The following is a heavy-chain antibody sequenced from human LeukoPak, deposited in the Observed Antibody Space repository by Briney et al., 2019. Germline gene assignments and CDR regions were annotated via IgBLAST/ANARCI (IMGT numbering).Heavy chain of an antibody. D-gene: IGHD3-22*01. CDR2: IDKNGDET. CDR3: TKDFKYYFDSSGYYYDGDAFDV. CDR1: GFTFSIYA. Sequence: GGSLILSCAASGFTFSIYAMSWVRQAPGGGLEWVSGIDKNGDETYYADSVKGRFIISRDNSRNTLYLQMNSLRADDTAIYYCTKDFKYYFDSSGYYYDGDAFDVWGQGTMVTVSS. J-gene: IGHJ3*01. V-gene: IGHV3-23*01.